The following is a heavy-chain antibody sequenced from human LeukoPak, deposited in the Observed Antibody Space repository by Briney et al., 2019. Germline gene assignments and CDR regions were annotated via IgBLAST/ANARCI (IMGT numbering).Heavy chain of an antibody. CDR2: INTDGSTT. Sequence: GGSLRLSCAASGFTFSSYWIHWVRQAPGKGLVWVSRINTDGSTTNYADSVKGRFTISRDNAKNTLYLQMNSLRAEDTAVYYCARGDSLLVDSSSYFRDAFGVWGQGTMVTVSS. J-gene: IGHJ3*01. D-gene: IGHD3-22*01. CDR3: ARGDSLLVDSSSYFRDAFGV. V-gene: IGHV3-74*01. CDR1: GFTFSSYW.